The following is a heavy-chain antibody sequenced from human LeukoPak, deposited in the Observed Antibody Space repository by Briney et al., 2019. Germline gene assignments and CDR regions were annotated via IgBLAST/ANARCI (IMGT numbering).Heavy chain of an antibody. CDR1: GGSISSSSYS. V-gene: IGHV4-39*01. CDR2: IYYSGST. D-gene: IGHD1-7*01. J-gene: IGHJ6*02. CDR3: ARGQSTTRYYYGMDV. Sequence: SETLFLTCTVSGGSISSSSYSWGWIRQPPGKGLEWIGSIYYSGSTYYNPSLKSRVTISVDTSKDQFSLKLSSVTAADTAVYYCARGQSTTRYYYGMDVWGQGTTVTVSS.